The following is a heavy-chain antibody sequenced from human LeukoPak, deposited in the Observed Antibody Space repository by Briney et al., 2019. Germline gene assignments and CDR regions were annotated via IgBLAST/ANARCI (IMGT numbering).Heavy chain of an antibody. CDR1: GVTFSNHA. V-gene: IGHV3-23*01. CDR3: AKSLLTTASGTGRAFDI. J-gene: IGHJ3*02. D-gene: IGHD1-26*01. Sequence: PGGSLRLSCAASGVTFSNHAMSWIRQAPGKGLEWVSGISASGDVTFHADPLQGRFTISRDNSKNTLYLQMNSLRAEDTAEYYCAKSLLTTASGTGRAFDIWGQGTMVTVSA. CDR2: ISASGDVT.